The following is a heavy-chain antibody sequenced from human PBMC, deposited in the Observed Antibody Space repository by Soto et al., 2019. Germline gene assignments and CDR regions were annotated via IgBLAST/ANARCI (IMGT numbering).Heavy chain of an antibody. D-gene: IGHD3-3*01. CDR1: GYTFTDHW. CDR2: IKPDGSEK. Sequence: EVQLVESGGGLVQPGWSLRLSCGASGYTFTDHWMTWVRQAPGRRPEWVANIKPDGSEKYYMDSVRGRFAISRDNAKNSLSLLMNSLGPEDTAMFYCVRIRGGGAYDLWGQGTMVTVS. J-gene: IGHJ3*01. V-gene: IGHV3-7*05. CDR3: VRIRGGGAYDL.